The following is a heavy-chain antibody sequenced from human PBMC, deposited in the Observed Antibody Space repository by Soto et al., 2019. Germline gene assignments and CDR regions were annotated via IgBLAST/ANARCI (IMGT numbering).Heavy chain of an antibody. D-gene: IGHD4-17*01. V-gene: IGHV3-15*01. CDR3: TTVLQSYGDYGGRVVFVDY. CDR1: GFTFSNAW. Sequence: GGSLRLSCAASGFTFSNAWMSWVRQAPGKGLEWVGRIKSKTDGGTTDYAAPVKGRFTISRDDSKNTLYLQMNSLKTEDTAVYYCTTVLQSYGDYGGRVVFVDYWGQGTLVTVSS. CDR2: IKSKTDGGTT. J-gene: IGHJ4*02.